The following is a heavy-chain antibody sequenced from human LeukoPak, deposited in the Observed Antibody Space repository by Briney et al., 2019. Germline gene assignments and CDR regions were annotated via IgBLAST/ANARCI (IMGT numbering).Heavy chain of an antibody. J-gene: IGHJ3*02. Sequence: PSETLSLTCTVSGGSISSGGYYWSWIRQHPGKGLEWIGYIYYSGSTYYNPSLKSRVTISVDTSKNQFSLKLSSVTAADTAVYYCARDRGYCSSTSCPQGAFDIWGQGTMVTVSS. V-gene: IGHV4-31*03. CDR3: ARDRGYCSSTSCPQGAFDI. CDR1: GGSISSGGYY. CDR2: IYYSGST. D-gene: IGHD2-2*01.